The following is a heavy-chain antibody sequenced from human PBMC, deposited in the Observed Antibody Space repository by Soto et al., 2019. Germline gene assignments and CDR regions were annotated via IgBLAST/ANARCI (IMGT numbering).Heavy chain of an antibody. CDR3: ARWVEVSLDYFDS. CDR1: GGTFGNSA. D-gene: IGHD1-20*01. J-gene: IGHJ4*02. CDR2: IIPIFPTP. V-gene: IGHV1-69*13. Sequence: ASVKVSCKASGGTFGNSAISWVRQAPGQGLEWMGGIIPIFPTPDYAPKFQGRVTITADESTSTAYMELTSLRSEDTAVYYCARWVEVSLDYFDSWGQGTPVTVSS.